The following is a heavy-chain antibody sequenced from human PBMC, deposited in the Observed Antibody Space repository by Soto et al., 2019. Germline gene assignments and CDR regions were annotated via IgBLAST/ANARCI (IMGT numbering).Heavy chain of an antibody. D-gene: IGHD6-13*01. V-gene: IGHV6-1*01. CDR2: TYYRSKWYN. CDR3: ARDVVAAGIPFDY. CDR1: GDSVSSNSAA. Sequence: QVQLQQSGPGLVKPSQTLSLTCAISGDSVSSNSAAWNWIRQSPSRGLEWLGRTYYRSKWYNDYAVSVKGRITINPATSKNQVSLQLNSVTPEDTAVYHCARDVVAAGIPFDYWGQGTLVTVSS. J-gene: IGHJ4*02.